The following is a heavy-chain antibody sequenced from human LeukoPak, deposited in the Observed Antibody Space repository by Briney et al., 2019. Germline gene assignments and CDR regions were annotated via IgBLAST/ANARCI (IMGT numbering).Heavy chain of an antibody. CDR1: GGSISSYY. D-gene: IGHD6-19*01. CDR2: IYYSGST. V-gene: IGHV4-59*01. Sequence: PSETLSLTCTVSGGSISSYYWSWIRQPPGKGLEWIGYIYYSGSTNYNPSLKSRVTISVDTSKNQFPLKLSSVTAADTAVYYCARGSSDSSGWYNFDYWGQGTLVTVSS. CDR3: ARGSSDSSGWYNFDY. J-gene: IGHJ4*02.